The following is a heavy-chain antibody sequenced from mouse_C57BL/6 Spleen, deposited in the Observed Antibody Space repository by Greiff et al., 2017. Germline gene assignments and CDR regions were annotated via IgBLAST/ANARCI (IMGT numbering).Heavy chain of an antibody. CDR1: GYAFSSYW. D-gene: IGHD3-2*02. CDR3: ARGAQATVFAY. CDR2: IYPGDGDT. Sequence: LQESGAELVKPGASVKISCKASGYAFSSYWMNWVKQRPGKGLEWIGQIYPGDGDTNYNGKFKGKATLTADKSSSTAYMQLSSLTSEDSAVYFCARGAQATVFAYWGQGTLVTVSA. V-gene: IGHV1-80*01. J-gene: IGHJ3*01.